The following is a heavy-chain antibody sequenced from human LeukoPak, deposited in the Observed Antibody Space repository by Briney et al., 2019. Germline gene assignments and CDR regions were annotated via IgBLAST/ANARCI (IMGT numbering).Heavy chain of an antibody. V-gene: IGHV4-59*01. CDR1: GGSISSYY. J-gene: IGHJ4*02. CDR2: IYYSGST. CDR3: ARGDGGFDY. Sequence: PSETLSLTRTVSGGSISSYYWSWIRQPPGKGLEWIGYIYYSGSTNYNPSLKSRVTISVDTSKNQFPLKLSSVTAADTAVYYCARGDGGFDYWGQGTLVTVSS. D-gene: IGHD3-10*01.